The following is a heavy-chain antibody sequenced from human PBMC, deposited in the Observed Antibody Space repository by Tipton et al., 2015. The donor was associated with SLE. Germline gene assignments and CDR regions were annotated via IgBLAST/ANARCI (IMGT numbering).Heavy chain of an antibody. CDR2: INHSGST. CDR3: AREGRYCSSTSCSPDWFDP. J-gene: IGHJ5*02. CDR1: GGSFSGYY. D-gene: IGHD2-2*01. Sequence: TLSLTCAVYGGSFSGYYWSWIRQPPGKGLEWIGEINHSGSTNYNPSLKSRVTISVDTSKNQFSLKLSSVTAADTAVYYCAREGRYCSSTSCSPDWFDPWGQGTLVTVSS. V-gene: IGHV4-34*01.